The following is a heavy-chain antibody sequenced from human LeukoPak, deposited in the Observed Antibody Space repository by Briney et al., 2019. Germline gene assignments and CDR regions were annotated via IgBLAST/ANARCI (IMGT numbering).Heavy chain of an antibody. V-gene: IGHV3-23*01. J-gene: IGHJ4*02. D-gene: IGHD1-26*01. CDR1: GFSFSSYG. Sequence: PGGSLRLSCAGSGFSFSSYGMIWVRQAPGKGLDWVSAISGSGGSTYYADSLKGRFTISRDNSKNTLYLQMNSLRAEDTAVYYCARQVGPDYWGQGTLVTVSS. CDR3: ARQVGPDY. CDR2: ISGSGGST.